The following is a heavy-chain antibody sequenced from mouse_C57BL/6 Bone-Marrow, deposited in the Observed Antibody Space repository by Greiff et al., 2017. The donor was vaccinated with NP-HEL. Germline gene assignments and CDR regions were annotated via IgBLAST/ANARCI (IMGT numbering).Heavy chain of an antibody. Sequence: QVQLQQSGAELVKPGASVKLSCKASGYTFTSYWMQWVKQRPGQGLEWIGEIDPSDSYTNYNQKFKGKATLTVDTSSITAYMHLSSLTSEDSAVYYCARSAYGSGYFDVWGTGTTVTVSS. CDR1: GYTFTSYW. D-gene: IGHD1-1*01. CDR3: ARSAYGSGYFDV. V-gene: IGHV1-50*01. CDR2: IDPSDSYT. J-gene: IGHJ1*03.